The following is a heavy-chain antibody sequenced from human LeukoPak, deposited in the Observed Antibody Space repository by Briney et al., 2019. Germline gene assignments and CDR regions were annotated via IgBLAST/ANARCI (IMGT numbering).Heavy chain of an antibody. Sequence: SSETLSLTCAVYGGSFSGYYWSWIRQPPGKGLEWIGEINHSGSTNYNPSLKSRVTISVDTSKNQFSLKLSSVTAADTAVYYCARGNHYDFWSGYYYYYMDVWGKRTTGTVSS. CDR2: INHSGST. CDR1: GGSFSGYY. V-gene: IGHV4-34*01. CDR3: ARGNHYDFWSGYYYYYMDV. D-gene: IGHD3-3*01. J-gene: IGHJ6*03.